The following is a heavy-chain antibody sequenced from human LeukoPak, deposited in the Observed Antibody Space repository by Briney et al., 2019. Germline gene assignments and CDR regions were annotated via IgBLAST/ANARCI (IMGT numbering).Heavy chain of an antibody. CDR1: GRSISRYY. J-gene: IGHJ3*02. D-gene: IGHD2-2*01. V-gene: IGHV4-59*03. CDR2: IYYSGST. Sequence: SSETLFLTCTGSGRSISRYYWSWIRQPPGKGLDWIGYIYYSGSTNYNPSLKSRVSLSVDPSKNPVSLELSSVTAADTAVYYCAGSSVVPAAMAFDIWGQGTMVTVSS. CDR3: AGSSVVPAAMAFDI.